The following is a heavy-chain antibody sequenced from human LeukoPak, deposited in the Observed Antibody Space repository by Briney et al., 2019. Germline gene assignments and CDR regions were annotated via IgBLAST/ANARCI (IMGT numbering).Heavy chain of an antibody. CDR3: ARETGFGELFPYCLDV. Sequence: PGGSLRHSCAASGFSVSNNYMSWVRQAPGKGLEWVSVLYSGGNTYYADSVQGRFTISRDNSKNTLYLQMNSLRAEDTAVYYCARETGFGELFPYCLDVWGRGTTVTVSS. J-gene: IGHJ6*02. CDR2: LYSGGNT. CDR1: GFSVSNNY. D-gene: IGHD3-10*01. V-gene: IGHV3-53*01.